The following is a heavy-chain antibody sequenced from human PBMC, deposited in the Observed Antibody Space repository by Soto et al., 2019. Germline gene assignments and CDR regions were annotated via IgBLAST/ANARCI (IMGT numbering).Heavy chain of an antibody. CDR3: ANGGITIFGVVIMDAFDI. CDR2: ISGSGGST. J-gene: IGHJ3*02. D-gene: IGHD3-3*01. Sequence: EVQLLESGGGLVQPGGSLRLSCAASGFTFSSYAMSWVRQAPGKGLEWVSAISGSGGSTYYADSVKGRFTISRDNSENTLYLQMNSLRAEDTAVYYCANGGITIFGVVIMDAFDIWGQGTMVTVSS. V-gene: IGHV3-23*01. CDR1: GFTFSSYA.